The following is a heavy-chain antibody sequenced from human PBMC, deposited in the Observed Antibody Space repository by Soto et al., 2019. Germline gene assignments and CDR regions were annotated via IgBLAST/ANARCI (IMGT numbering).Heavy chain of an antibody. CDR1: GFTFDDYG. J-gene: IGHJ4*02. Sequence: GGSLRLSCAASGFTFDDYGMSWVRQAPGKGLEWVSGINWNGGSTGYADSVKGRFTISRDNAKNSLYLQMNSLRAEDTALYYCATDRGDSSGYYYSSPYYFDYWGQGTLVTVSS. CDR3: ATDRGDSSGYYYSSPYYFDY. D-gene: IGHD3-22*01. V-gene: IGHV3-20*04. CDR2: INWNGGST.